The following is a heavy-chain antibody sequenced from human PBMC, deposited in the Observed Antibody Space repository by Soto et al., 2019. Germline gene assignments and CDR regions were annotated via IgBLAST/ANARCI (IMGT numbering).Heavy chain of an antibody. J-gene: IGHJ4*02. D-gene: IGHD3-3*01. Sequence: EVQLLESGGGLVQPGGSLRLSCAASGFTFSSYAMSWVRQAPGKGLEWVSALSGSGGSTYNADSVKGRFTISRDNSKNTLYLQMNSLRAEDTAVYYCAKTSGYYIGPFDYWGQGTLVTVSS. CDR1: GFTFSSYA. V-gene: IGHV3-23*01. CDR3: AKTSGYYIGPFDY. CDR2: LSGSGGST.